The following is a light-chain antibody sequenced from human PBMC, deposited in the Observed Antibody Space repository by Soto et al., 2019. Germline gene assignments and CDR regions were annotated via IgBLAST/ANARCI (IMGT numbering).Light chain of an antibody. J-gene: IGLJ1*01. V-gene: IGLV2-14*01. Sequence: QSGLTQPASVSGSPGQSITISCTGTSSDVGGYDYVSWYQQHPGKAPKLMIYEVSNRPSGVSSRFSGSKSGNTASLTISGLQAEDEADYYCSSYTSSSTRVFGTGTKVTVL. CDR1: SSDVGGYDY. CDR2: EVS. CDR3: SSYTSSSTRV.